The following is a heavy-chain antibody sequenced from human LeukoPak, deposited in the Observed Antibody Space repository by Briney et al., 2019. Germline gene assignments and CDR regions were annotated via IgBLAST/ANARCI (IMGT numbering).Heavy chain of an antibody. D-gene: IGHD2-15*01. Sequence: PETLCDSCTVSGGSITSYYWSWIRQPPGKGLEWIGYIYHSGTTNYNPSLKSRVTISVDPSKTQFSLRLSSVTAADTAVYYCAQKAPYSPGYSQHWGQGNLVSVSS. CDR1: GGSITSYY. J-gene: IGHJ1*01. CDR2: IYHSGTT. V-gene: IGHV4-59*01. CDR3: AQKAPYSPGYSQH.